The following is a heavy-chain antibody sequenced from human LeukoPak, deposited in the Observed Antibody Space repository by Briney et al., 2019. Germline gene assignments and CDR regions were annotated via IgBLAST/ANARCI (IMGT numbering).Heavy chain of an antibody. CDR3: ATDIRSSYRNGMDV. CDR1: GYTLTELS. V-gene: IGHV1-24*01. CDR2: FDPEDGET. D-gene: IGHD3-22*01. Sequence: ASVKVSCKVSGYTLTELSMHWVRQAPGKGLEWMGGFDPEDGETIYAQKFQGRVTMTEDTSTDTAYMELSSLRSEDTAVCYCATDIRSSYRNGMDVWGQGTTVTVSS. J-gene: IGHJ6*02.